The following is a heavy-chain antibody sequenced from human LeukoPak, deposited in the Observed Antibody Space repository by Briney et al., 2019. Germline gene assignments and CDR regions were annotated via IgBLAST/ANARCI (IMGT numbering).Heavy chain of an antibody. J-gene: IGHJ6*02. CDR3: ARVSRLLWFGELFNYYYYGMDV. CDR2: INHSGST. D-gene: IGHD3-10*01. V-gene: IGHV4-34*01. Sequence: PSETLSLTCAVYGGSFSGYSWNWIRQPPVKGLEWIGEINHSGSTNYNPSLKSRVTISVDTSKNQFSLKLSSVTAADTAVYYCARVSRLLWFGELFNYYYYGMDVWGQGTTVTVSS. CDR1: GGSFSGYS.